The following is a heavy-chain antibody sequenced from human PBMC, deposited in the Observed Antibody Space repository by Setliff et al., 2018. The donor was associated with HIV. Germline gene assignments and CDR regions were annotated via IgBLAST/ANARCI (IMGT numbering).Heavy chain of an antibody. D-gene: IGHD3-16*01. J-gene: IGHJ4*02. V-gene: IGHV5-51*01. CDR3: ARLSSRIGDRGPPFDY. Sequence: PGESLKISCKGSGYSFTSYWIGWVRQMPGKGLEWMGIIYPGDSATSYSPSFQGQVTISADKSISTAYLQWSSLKASDTAMYYCARLSSRIGDRGPPFDYWGQGTLVTVSS. CDR2: IYPGDSAT. CDR1: GYSFTSYW.